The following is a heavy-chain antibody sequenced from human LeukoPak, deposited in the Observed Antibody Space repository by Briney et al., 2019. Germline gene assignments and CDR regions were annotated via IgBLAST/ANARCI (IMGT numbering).Heavy chain of an antibody. CDR1: GYTLTELS. CDR3: AVVVGATTAFDY. D-gene: IGHD1-26*01. Sequence: ASVKVSXKVSGYTLTELSMHWVRQAPGKGLEWIGGFDPEDGETIYAQKFQGRVTMTEDTSTDTAYMELSSLRSEDTAVYYCAVVVGATTAFDYWGQGTLVTVSS. V-gene: IGHV1-24*01. J-gene: IGHJ4*02. CDR2: FDPEDGET.